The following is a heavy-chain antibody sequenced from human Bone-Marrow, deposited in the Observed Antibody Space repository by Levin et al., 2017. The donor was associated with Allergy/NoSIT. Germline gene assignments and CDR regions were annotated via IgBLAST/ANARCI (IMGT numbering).Heavy chain of an antibody. CDR1: GGSFSGYY. V-gene: IGHV4-34*01. CDR2: INHSGST. Sequence: SQTLSLTCAVYGGSFSGYYWNWIRQPPGKGLEWLGEINHSGSTNYNPSLKSPVTISVDTSKNQFSLKLNSVTAADAAVYYCARGRLYASGSSFWGRYHYHYMDVWGKGTTVTVSS. D-gene: IGHD3-10*01. CDR3: ARGRLYASGSSFWGRYHYHYMDV. J-gene: IGHJ6*03.